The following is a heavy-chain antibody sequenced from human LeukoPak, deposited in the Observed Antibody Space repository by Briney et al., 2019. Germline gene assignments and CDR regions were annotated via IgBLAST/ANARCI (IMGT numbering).Heavy chain of an antibody. CDR3: AKFSYGDYVMFDY. J-gene: IGHJ4*02. CDR1: GFTFSSHA. V-gene: IGHV3-23*01. D-gene: IGHD4-17*01. Sequence: GGSLRLSCTPSGFTFSSHAMSWVRQAPGKGLEWVSGISGNGAGTYYGDSVKGRFTISRDNSKNTLYLQMSSLRAEDTAVYYCAKFSYGDYVMFDYWGQGTLVTVSS. CDR2: ISGNGAGT.